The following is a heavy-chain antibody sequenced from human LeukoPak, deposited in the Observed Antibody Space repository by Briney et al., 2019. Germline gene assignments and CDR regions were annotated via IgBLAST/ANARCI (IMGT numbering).Heavy chain of an antibody. CDR2: IYYSGST. Sequence: SETLSLTCTVSGGSISSGGYYWSWIRQHPGKGLEWIGYIYYSGSTYYNPSLKSRVTISVDTSKNQFSLKLSSVTAADTAVYYCARDQYSSGWYPGYYGMDVWGQGTTVTVSS. D-gene: IGHD6-19*01. CDR3: ARDQYSSGWYPGYYGMDV. CDR1: GGSISSGGYY. J-gene: IGHJ6*02. V-gene: IGHV4-31*03.